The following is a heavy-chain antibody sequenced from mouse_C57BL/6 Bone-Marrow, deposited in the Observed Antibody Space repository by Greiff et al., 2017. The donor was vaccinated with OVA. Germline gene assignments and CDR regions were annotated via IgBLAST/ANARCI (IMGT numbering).Heavy chain of an antibody. V-gene: IGHV2-2*01. CDR3: AGRLRGLNYAMDY. J-gene: IGHJ4*01. Sequence: VKLVESGPGLVQPSQSLSITCTVSGFSLTSYGVHWVRPSPGKGLEWLGVIWSGGSTDYNAAFISRLSISKDNSKSQVFFKMNSLQADDTAIYYCAGRLRGLNYAMDYWGQGTSVTVSS. CDR1: GFSLTSYG. CDR2: IWSGGST. D-gene: IGHD1-1*01.